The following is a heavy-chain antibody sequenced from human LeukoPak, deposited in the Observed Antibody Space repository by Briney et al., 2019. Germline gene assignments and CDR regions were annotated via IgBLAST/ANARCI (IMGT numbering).Heavy chain of an antibody. CDR3: AKRDNSGWYSFDF. V-gene: IGHV3-23*01. CDR2: ISHDATGT. J-gene: IGHJ4*02. Sequence: GGALRLSCAVSGFTFSSYAMTWVRQAPGKGLEWVSSISHDATGTYYSDSVKGRFTISRDKSKNTLYLQMDSLRAEDTALYYCAKRDNSGWYSFDFWGQGTLVTVSS. CDR1: GFTFSSYA. D-gene: IGHD6-19*01.